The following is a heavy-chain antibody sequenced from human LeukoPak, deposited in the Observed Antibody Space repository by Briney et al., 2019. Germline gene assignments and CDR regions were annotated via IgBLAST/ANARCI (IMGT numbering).Heavy chain of an antibody. CDR2: MNPYSGST. D-gene: IGHD1-14*01. CDR1: GYMFTDYD. V-gene: IGHV1-8*01. Sequence: GASVKVSCKTSGYMFTDYDINWVRQATGQGLEWMGWMNPYSGSTGYAQNFQGRVPMTRDTSITTAYMELSSLTSEDTAVYYCARFHRHQLPKSDYWGQGTLVTVSS. CDR3: ARFHRHQLPKSDY. J-gene: IGHJ4*02.